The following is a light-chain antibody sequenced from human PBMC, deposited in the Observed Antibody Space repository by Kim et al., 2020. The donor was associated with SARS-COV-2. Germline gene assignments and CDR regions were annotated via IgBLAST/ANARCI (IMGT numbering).Light chain of an antibody. CDR3: QQRSNWPPYT. CDR2: DAA. V-gene: IGKV3-11*01. J-gene: IGKJ2*01. CDR1: QSVSSY. Sequence: LSPGERAALSCRASQSVSSYLAWYQQKPGQAPRLLIYDAANRATGIPARFSGSGSGTDFTLTISSLEPEDFAVYYCQQRSNWPPYTFGQGTKLEI.